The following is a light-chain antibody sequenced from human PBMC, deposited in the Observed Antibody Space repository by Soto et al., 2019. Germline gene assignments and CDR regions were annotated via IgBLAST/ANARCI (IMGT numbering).Light chain of an antibody. J-gene: IGLJ2*01. V-gene: IGLV2-11*01. CDR3: SSYAGNTFVI. CDR2: DVN. CDR1: SSDVGYYNY. Sequence: QSALTQPPSVSGSPGQSVSISCTGTSSDVGYYNYVSWYQQHPGEAPKLMIFDVNRRPSGVPDRFSGSKSGNTASLTISGLQAEDEADYYCSSYAGNTFVIFGGGTQLTVL.